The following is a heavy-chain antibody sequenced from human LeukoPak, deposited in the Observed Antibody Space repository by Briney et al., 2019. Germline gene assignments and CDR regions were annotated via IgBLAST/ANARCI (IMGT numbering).Heavy chain of an antibody. CDR3: ARRTVVAGTDY. J-gene: IGHJ4*02. CDR1: GYSFTSYW. Sequence: GESLKISCKGSGYSFTSYWIGWVRQMPGKGLEWMGSIYPGDSDTTFSPSFQGQVTISADKSISTAYLQWSSLKASDTAMYYCARRTVVAGTDYWGQGTLVTVSS. D-gene: IGHD6-19*01. CDR2: IYPGDSDT. V-gene: IGHV5-51*01.